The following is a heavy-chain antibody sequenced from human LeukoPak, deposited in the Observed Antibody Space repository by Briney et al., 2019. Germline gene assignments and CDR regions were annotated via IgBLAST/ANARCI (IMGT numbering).Heavy chain of an antibody. Sequence: SETLSLTCTVSGGSVSSGTYYWSWLRQPPGKGLEWIGYIYYSGSTIYNPSLKSRVPISVDTSKNQFSLKLISVTAADTAVYYCARDRVRGNSNPFFDYWGQGTLVTVSS. CDR3: ARDRVRGNSNPFFDY. CDR1: GGSVSSGTYY. J-gene: IGHJ4*02. CDR2: IYYSGST. D-gene: IGHD4-11*01. V-gene: IGHV4-61*01.